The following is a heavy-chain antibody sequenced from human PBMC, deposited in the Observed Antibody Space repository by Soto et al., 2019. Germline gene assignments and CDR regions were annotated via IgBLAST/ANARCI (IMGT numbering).Heavy chain of an antibody. J-gene: IGHJ6*02. CDR1: GGTFSSYA. V-gene: IGHV1-69*01. D-gene: IGHD2-2*01. CDR2: IIPISGTA. Sequence: QVQLVQSGAEVKKPGSSVKVSCKASGGTFSSYAISWVRQAPGQGLEWMGGIIPISGTANYAQKFQGRVTITADESTSPVYMELSSLRSEDTAVYFCARSQGSSTSLDIYYYYYYGMDVWGQGTTVTVSS. CDR3: ARSQGSSTSLDIYYYYYYGMDV.